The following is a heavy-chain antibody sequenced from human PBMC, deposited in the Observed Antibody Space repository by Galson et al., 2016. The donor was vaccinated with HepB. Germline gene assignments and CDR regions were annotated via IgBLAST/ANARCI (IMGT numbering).Heavy chain of an antibody. Sequence: SLRLSCAASGFTFSSYWMNWVRQAPGKGLVWVSRINSDGRRTNYADSVEGRFTMSRDNAENPLFLQMDSPRAEDTAVYYCARDSKFFDHLSEVAMDVWGKGTTVTVSS. J-gene: IGHJ6*04. CDR1: GFTFSSYW. CDR2: INSDGRRT. CDR3: ARDSKFFDHLSEVAMDV. D-gene: IGHD3-16*02. V-gene: IGHV3-74*01.